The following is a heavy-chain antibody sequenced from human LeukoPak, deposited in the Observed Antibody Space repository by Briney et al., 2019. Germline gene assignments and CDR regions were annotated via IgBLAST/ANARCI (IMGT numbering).Heavy chain of an antibody. V-gene: IGHV4-34*01. J-gene: IGHJ4*02. CDR1: GGSFSGYY. Sequence: PSETLSLTCAVYGGSFSGYYWSWIRQPPGKGLEWVGSIYYSGSTYYNPSLKSRVTISVDTSKNQFSLKLSSVTAADTAVYYCARHYGSGSYYPDFDYWGQGTLVTVSS. D-gene: IGHD3-10*01. CDR3: ARHYGSGSYYPDFDY. CDR2: IYYSGST.